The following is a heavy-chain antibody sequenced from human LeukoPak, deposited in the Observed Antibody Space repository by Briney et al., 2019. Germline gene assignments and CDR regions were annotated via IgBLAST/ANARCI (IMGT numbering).Heavy chain of an antibody. CDR1: GFTSSSYS. CDR3: AKDGFGHSYGYAYFDY. V-gene: IGHV3-30*18. Sequence: GGSLRLSCVASGFTSSSYSMTWVRQAPGKGLEWVAVMSYDGNNKYYADAVKGRFTISRDNSKNTLYLQMNSLRAEDTAVYYCAKDGFGHSYGYAYFDYWGQGTLVTVSS. CDR2: MSYDGNNK. J-gene: IGHJ4*02. D-gene: IGHD5-18*01.